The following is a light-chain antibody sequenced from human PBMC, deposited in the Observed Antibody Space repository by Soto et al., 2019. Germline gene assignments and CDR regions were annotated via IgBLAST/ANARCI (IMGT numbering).Light chain of an antibody. J-gene: IGKJ5*01. CDR3: QHRSDWPPIT. V-gene: IGKV3-11*01. CDR2: DAS. CDR1: QSVSTY. Sequence: EIVLTQFPATLSLSPGERATLSCRASQSVSTYLAWYQHKPGQAPRLLIYDASNRATGIPARFSGSGSGTDFTLTISSLEPEDFAVYYCQHRSDWPPITFGQGTRLEIK.